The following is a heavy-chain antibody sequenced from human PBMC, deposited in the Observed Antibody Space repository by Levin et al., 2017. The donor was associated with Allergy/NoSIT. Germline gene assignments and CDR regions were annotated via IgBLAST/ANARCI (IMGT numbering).Heavy chain of an antibody. CDR3: ARGAVAGTYYYGMDV. CDR2: INPNSGGT. D-gene: IGHD6-19*01. Sequence: VASVKVSCKASGYTFTGYYMHWVRQAPGQGLEWMGRINPNSGGTDYAQKFQGRVTMTRDTSISTAYMELSRLRSDDTAVYYCARGAVAGTYYYGMDVWGQGTTVTVSS. J-gene: IGHJ6*02. V-gene: IGHV1-2*06. CDR1: GYTFTGYY.